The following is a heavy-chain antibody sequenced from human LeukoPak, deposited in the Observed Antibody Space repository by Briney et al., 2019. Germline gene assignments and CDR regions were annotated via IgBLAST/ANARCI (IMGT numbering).Heavy chain of an antibody. J-gene: IGHJ6*02. CDR3: ARRNAMDV. CDR1: GFTFSNYW. Sequence: GGSLRFSCAASGFTFSNYWMTWVRQAPGKGLEWVANINRDGSERYYVDSVKGRFTISRDDAKSSLYLQMNSLRAEDTAVYYCARRNAMDVWGQGTTVTVSS. V-gene: IGHV3-7*03. CDR2: INRDGSER.